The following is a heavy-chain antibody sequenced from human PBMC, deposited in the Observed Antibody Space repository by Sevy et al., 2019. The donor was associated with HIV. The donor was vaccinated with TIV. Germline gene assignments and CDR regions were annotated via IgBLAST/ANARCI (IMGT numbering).Heavy chain of an antibody. CDR1: GGTFSSYG. V-gene: IGHV1-69*13. Sequence: ASVKVSCKASGGTFSSYGISWVRQAPGQGLEWMGGIIPILGTVNYAQKFQGRVTITADESTKTDYMELSSLRSEDTAVYYCARGGGSGWYYFDYWGQETLVTVSS. CDR3: ARGGGSGWYYFDY. D-gene: IGHD6-19*01. J-gene: IGHJ4*02. CDR2: IIPILGTV.